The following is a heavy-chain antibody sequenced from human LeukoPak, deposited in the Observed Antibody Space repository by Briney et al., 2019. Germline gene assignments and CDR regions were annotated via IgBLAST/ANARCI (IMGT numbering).Heavy chain of an antibody. V-gene: IGHV4-30-2*01. CDR3: ARGRDGYKPDFDY. CDR2: IYHSGST. J-gene: IGHJ4*02. D-gene: IGHD5-24*01. Sequence: SETLSLTCAVSGGSISSGGYSWSWIRQPPGRGLEWIGYIYHSGSTYYNPSLKSRVTISVDRSKNQFSLKLSSVTAADTAVYYCARGRDGYKPDFDYWGQGTLVTVSS. CDR1: GGSISSGGYS.